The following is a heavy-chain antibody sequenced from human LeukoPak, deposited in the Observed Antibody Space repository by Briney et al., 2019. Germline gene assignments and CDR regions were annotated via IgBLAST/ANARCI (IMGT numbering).Heavy chain of an antibody. Sequence: SETLSLTCAVYGESFSGYHWSWIRQPPGKGLEWIGEINLSGSTNYNPSLKSRVTISVDTSKNQFSLKLSSVTAADTAVYYCARRPDGFDIWGQGTMVTVSS. CDR1: GESFSGYH. CDR2: INLSGST. V-gene: IGHV4-34*01. CDR3: ARRPDGFDI. J-gene: IGHJ3*02.